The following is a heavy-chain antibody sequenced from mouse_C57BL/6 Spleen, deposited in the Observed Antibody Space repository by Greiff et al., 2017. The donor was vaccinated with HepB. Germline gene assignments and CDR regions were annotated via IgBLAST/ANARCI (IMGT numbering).Heavy chain of an antibody. CDR3: ARDRHFYSNYGYAMDY. J-gene: IGHJ4*01. V-gene: IGHV5-16*01. Sequence: EVQLVESEGGLVQPGSSMKLSCTASGFTFSDYYMAWVRQVPEKGLEWVANINYDGSSTYYLDSLKSRFIFSRDNAKNILYLQMSSLKSEDTATDYCARDRHFYSNYGYAMDYWGQGTSVTVSS. CDR2: INYDGSST. D-gene: IGHD2-5*01. CDR1: GFTFSDYY.